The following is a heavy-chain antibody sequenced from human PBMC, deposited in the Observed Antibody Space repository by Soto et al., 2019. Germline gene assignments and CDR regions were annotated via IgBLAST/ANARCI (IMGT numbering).Heavy chain of an antibody. CDR1: GFTFSSYG. CDR3: ARDATTMIPVGAFDI. V-gene: IGHV3-33*01. D-gene: IGHD3-22*01. Sequence: QVQLVESGGGVVQPGRSLRLSCAASGFTFSSYGMHWVRQAPGKGLEWVAVIWYDGSNKYYADSVKGRFTISRDNSKNTLYLQMNSLRAEDTAVYYCARDATTMIPVGAFDIWGQGTMVTVSS. CDR2: IWYDGSNK. J-gene: IGHJ3*02.